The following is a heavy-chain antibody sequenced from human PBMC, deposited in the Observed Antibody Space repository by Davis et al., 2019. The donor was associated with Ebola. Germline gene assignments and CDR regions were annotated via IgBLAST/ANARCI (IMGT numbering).Heavy chain of an antibody. Sequence: GESLKISCAASGFTFSDYAMTWVRQAPGKGLEWVSGISSSGGSIYYADSVRGRFTISRDNTQMHSLRAEDTALYYCAKFRRSYCCGTTCHHFDYWGQGTLVIVSS. CDR1: GFTFSDYA. CDR3: AKFRRSYCCGTTCHHFDY. V-gene: IGHV3-23*01. CDR2: ISSSGGSI. J-gene: IGHJ4*02. D-gene: IGHD2-2*01.